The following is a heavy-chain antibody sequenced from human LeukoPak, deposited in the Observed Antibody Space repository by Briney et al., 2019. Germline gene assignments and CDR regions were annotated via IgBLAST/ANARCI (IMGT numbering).Heavy chain of an antibody. CDR2: ISAYNGNT. D-gene: IGHD2-2*01. CDR3: ARAQYQMVTGYAFDI. Sequence: EASVKLSCKASGYTFISYGITWVRQAPGQGLEWMGWISAYNGNTNYAQKFQGRVTMTTGTSTSTAYMEVRSLRSDDTAVYYCARAQYQMVTGYAFDIWGQGTMVTVSS. V-gene: IGHV1-18*01. CDR1: GYTFISYG. J-gene: IGHJ3*02.